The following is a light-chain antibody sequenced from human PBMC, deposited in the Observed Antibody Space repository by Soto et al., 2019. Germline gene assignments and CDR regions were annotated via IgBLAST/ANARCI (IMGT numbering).Light chain of an antibody. J-gene: IGLJ1*01. CDR1: SSDVGGYNY. CDR2: DVS. CDR3: TYYTTSNTYV. V-gene: IGLV2-14*03. Sequence: QSVLTQPASVPGSPGQSITISCTGTSSDVGGYNYVFWYQQHPGKAPKLMIYDVSNRPSGVSNRFSGSKSGDTASLTISGLQAEDEADYYFTYYTTSNTYVFGNRNKV.